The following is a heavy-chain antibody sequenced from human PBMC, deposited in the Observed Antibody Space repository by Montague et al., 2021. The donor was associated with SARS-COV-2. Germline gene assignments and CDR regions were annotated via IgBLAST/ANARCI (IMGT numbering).Heavy chain of an antibody. J-gene: IGHJ6*02. CDR2: IYYSGST. Sequence: SETLSLTCTVSGGSISNYHWNWIRQPPGKGLEWIAYIYYSGSTNYNPSLQSRVTISVDTSRNQFSLRLTSVTAADTAVYYCARQLRVRRTGQVGDYNHYGMDVWGQGTPVSVSS. V-gene: IGHV4-59*08. CDR3: ARQLRVRRTGQVGDYNHYGMDV. D-gene: IGHD3-10*01. CDR1: GGSISNYH.